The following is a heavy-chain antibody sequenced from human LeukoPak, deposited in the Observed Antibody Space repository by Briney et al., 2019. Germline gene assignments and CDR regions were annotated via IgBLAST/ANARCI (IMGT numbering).Heavy chain of an antibody. J-gene: IGHJ4*02. D-gene: IGHD3-9*01. CDR1: GYTFTSYD. V-gene: IGHV1-8*01. CDR3: ARAPTGYDIFDY. CDR2: MNPNSANT. Sequence: ASVKVSCKASGYTFTSYDINWVRQATGQGLEWMGWMNPNSANTGYAQKFQGRVTMTRDTSTSTVYMELSSLRSEDTAVYYCARAPTGYDIFDYWGQGTLVTVSS.